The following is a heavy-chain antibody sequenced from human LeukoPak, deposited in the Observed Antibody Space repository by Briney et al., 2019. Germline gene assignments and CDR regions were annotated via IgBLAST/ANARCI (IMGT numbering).Heavy chain of an antibody. CDR3: AREEVLLWFGELLYMFDP. CDR2: IYYSRST. Sequence: PSETLSLTCTVSGGSISSYYWSWIRQPPGKGLEWNGYIYYSRSTNYNPSLKSRVTISVDTSKNQFSLKLSSVTAADTAVYYCAREEVLLWFGELLYMFDPWGQGTLVTVSS. D-gene: IGHD3-10*01. J-gene: IGHJ5*02. CDR1: GGSISSYY. V-gene: IGHV4-59*01.